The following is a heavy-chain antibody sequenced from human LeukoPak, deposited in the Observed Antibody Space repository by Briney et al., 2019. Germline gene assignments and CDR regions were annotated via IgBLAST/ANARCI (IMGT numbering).Heavy chain of an antibody. V-gene: IGHV3-30*02. D-gene: IGHD3-16*01. CDR1: GFTFSNYG. CDR3: AKDPAARPLRLITDDAFDI. J-gene: IGHJ3*02. CDR2: IRHDGSNK. Sequence: GGSLRLSYAASGFTFSNYGIHWVRQAPGKGLEWVAFIRHDGSNKYDADSVKGRFTISRDNSKNTLYLQMNSLRPEDTAVYYCAKDPAARPLRLITDDAFDIWGQGTMVTVSS.